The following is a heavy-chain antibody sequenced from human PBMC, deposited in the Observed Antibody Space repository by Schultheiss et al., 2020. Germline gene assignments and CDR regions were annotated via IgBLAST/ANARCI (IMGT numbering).Heavy chain of an antibody. V-gene: IGHV3-9*01. Sequence: GGSLRLSCAASGFTFDDYTMHWVRQAPGKGLEWVSGISWNSGSIGYADSVKGRFTISRDNAKNSLYLQMNSLRAEDTALYYCAKDISPVRTGYFQHWGQGTLVTVSS. J-gene: IGHJ1*01. D-gene: IGHD1-1*01. CDR2: ISWNSGSI. CDR3: AKDISPVRTGYFQH. CDR1: GFTFDDYT.